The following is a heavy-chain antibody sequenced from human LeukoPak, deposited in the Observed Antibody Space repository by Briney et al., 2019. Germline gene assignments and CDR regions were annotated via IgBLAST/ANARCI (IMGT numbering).Heavy chain of an antibody. J-gene: IGHJ4*02. Sequence: PSETLSLTCTVSGGSISSGGYYWSWIRQHPGEGLEWIGYIYYSGSTYYNPSLKSRVTISVDTSKNQFSLKLSSVTAADTAVYYCARVGQRLRGGGDYWGQGTLVTVSS. CDR3: ARVGQRLRGGGDY. CDR1: GGSISSGGYY. V-gene: IGHV4-31*03. D-gene: IGHD4-17*01. CDR2: IYYSGST.